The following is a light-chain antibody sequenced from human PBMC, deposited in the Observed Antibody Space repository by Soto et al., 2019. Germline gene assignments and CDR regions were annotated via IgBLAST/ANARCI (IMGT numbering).Light chain of an antibody. Sequence: EIVLTQSPATLSLSPGERATLSCRASQSVSSYLAWYQQKPGQAPRLLIYDASNRATGIPARFSGSGSGTDFTLTISSLEPEDFAVYYWQQRSNWPPTFSGGTKVEIK. CDR3: QQRSNWPPT. J-gene: IGKJ4*01. V-gene: IGKV3-11*01. CDR1: QSVSSY. CDR2: DAS.